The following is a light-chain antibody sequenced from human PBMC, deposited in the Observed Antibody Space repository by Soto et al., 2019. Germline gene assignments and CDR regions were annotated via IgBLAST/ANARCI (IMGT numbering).Light chain of an antibody. Sequence: QMTQSPPSLSASIGDRVTITCRASQGIGTYLAWYQQRPGKVPQLLISAASTLQSGVPSRFSGSGSGTDFTLTINSLQPEDFASYFCQHTFNSPPWTFGQGTKVDIK. CDR2: AAS. V-gene: IGKV1-27*01. CDR1: QGIGTY. CDR3: QHTFNSPPWT. J-gene: IGKJ1*01.